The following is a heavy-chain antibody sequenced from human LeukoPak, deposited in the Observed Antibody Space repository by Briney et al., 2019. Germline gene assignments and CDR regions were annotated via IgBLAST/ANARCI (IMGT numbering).Heavy chain of an antibody. CDR3: ARHLDIAASGTFDY. V-gene: IGHV4-59*08. CDR2: IYYSGST. D-gene: IGHD6-13*01. J-gene: IGHJ4*02. Sequence: SETLSLTCTVSGGSISSHHWSWIRQPPGKGLEWIGYIYYSGSTNYKPSLKSRVTISVDTSNNQFSLKLTSVTAADTAVYYCARHLDIAASGTFDYWGQGTLVTVSS. CDR1: GGSISSHH.